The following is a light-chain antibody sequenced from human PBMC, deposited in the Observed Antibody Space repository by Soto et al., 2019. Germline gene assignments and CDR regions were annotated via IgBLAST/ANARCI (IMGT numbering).Light chain of an antibody. V-gene: IGKV3-15*01. CDR3: QQLNSYPRIT. J-gene: IGKJ5*01. Sequence: EIVMTQSPATLSVSPGERATLSCRASQSVSSNLAWYQQKPGQAPRLLIYGASTRATGIPARFSGSGSGTEFTLTISSLQPEDFATYYCQQLNSYPRITFGQGTRLEIK. CDR1: QSVSSN. CDR2: GAS.